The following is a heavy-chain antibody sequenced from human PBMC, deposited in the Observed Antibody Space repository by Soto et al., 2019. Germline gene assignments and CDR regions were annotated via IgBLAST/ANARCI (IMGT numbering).Heavy chain of an antibody. CDR3: ARQRTTVVTQAYFDH. D-gene: IGHD4-17*01. CDR1: GGSITSSSYY. CDR2: IYYSGRS. V-gene: IGHV4-39*01. J-gene: IGHJ4*02. Sequence: SETLSLTCSVSGGSITSSSYYWGWIRQPPGKGLEWIGGIYYSGRSYYNPSLKSRVTMSVDTSKNQFSLTLNSVTAADAAVYYCARQRTTVVTQAYFDHWGQGTLVTVSS.